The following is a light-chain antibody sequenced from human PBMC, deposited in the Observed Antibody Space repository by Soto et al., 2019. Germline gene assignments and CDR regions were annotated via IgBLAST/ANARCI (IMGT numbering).Light chain of an antibody. CDR2: DGN. Sequence: QSALTQPRSVSGSPGQSVTISCTGTDSNIGFYNFVSWYQQHPDKAPLLLIFDGNKRPAGVPDRFSGSKSGKTASLTLFGLPADDEADYYCCSYAGTYTYVFGTGTKVTVL. J-gene: IGLJ1*01. CDR3: CSYAGTYTYV. V-gene: IGLV2-11*01. CDR1: DSNIGFYNF.